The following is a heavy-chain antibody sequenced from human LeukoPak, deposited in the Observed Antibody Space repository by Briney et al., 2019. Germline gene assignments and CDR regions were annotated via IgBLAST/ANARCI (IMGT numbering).Heavy chain of an antibody. CDR3: AKGGYCSSTSCYEIFDY. D-gene: IGHD2-2*01. Sequence: PGGSLGLSCAASGFTFSSYAMSWVRQAPGKGLEWVSAISGSGGSTYYADSVKGRFTISRDNSKNTLYLQMNSLRAEDTAVYYCAKGGYCSSTSCYEIFDYWGQGTLVTVSS. V-gene: IGHV3-23*01. CDR2: ISGSGGST. CDR1: GFTFSSYA. J-gene: IGHJ4*02.